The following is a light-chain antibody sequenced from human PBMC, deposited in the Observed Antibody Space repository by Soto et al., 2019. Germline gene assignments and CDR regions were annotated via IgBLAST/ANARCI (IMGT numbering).Light chain of an antibody. CDR3: QHYNGYRWT. CDR2: SAS. CDR1: QSINKW. Sequence: DIQITQSPSSLSASVGDRVTITCRASQSINKWMAWYQLKPGKAPKLLIYSASDLESGVPSRFSGSGSGTEFTLTISSLRPDDFATYYCQHYNGYRWTFGQGTKVDI. V-gene: IGKV1-5*03. J-gene: IGKJ1*01.